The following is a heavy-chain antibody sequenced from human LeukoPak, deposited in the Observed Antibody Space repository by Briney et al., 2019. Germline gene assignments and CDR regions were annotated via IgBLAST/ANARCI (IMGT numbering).Heavy chain of an antibody. CDR2: ISSSSSYT. Sequence: GGSLRLSCAASGFTFSDYYMSWIHQASGKGLEWVSYISSSSSYTNYADSVKGRFTISRDNAKNSLYLQMNSLRAEDTAVYYCARDRAGPDDAFDIWGQGTMVTVSS. J-gene: IGHJ3*02. CDR1: GFTFSDYY. V-gene: IGHV3-11*05. CDR3: ARDRAGPDDAFDI.